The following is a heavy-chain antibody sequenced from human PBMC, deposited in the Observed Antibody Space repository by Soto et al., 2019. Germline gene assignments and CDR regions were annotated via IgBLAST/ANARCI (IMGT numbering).Heavy chain of an antibody. V-gene: IGHV4-39*01. D-gene: IGHD2-2*01. CDR1: GGSISSSSYY. CDR3: ARGEGRDGYCISTSCSGGGMDV. Sequence: SETLSLTCTVSGGSISSSSYYWGWIRQPPGKGLEWIGSIYYSGSTYYNPSLKSRVTISVDTSKNQFSLKLSSVTAADTAVYYCARGEGRDGYCISTSCSGGGMDVWGHGTTVTVSS. J-gene: IGHJ6*02. CDR2: IYYSGST.